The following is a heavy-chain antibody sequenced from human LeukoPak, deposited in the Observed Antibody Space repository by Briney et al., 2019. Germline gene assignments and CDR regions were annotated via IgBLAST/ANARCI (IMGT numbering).Heavy chain of an antibody. D-gene: IGHD2-2*01. V-gene: IGHV4-4*07. CDR1: GGSISSYY. CDR2: IYTSGST. J-gene: IGHJ6*02. CDR3: ASSSTSRCYYYGMDV. Sequence: SETLSLTCTVSGGSISSYYWSWIRQPAGKGLEWIGRIYTSGSTNYNPSLKSRVTMSVDTSKNQFSLKLSSVTAADTAVYYCASSSTSRCYYYGMDVWGQGTTVTVSS.